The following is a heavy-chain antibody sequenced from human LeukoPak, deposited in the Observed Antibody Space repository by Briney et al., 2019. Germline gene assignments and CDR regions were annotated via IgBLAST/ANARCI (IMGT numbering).Heavy chain of an antibody. CDR3: ARGPPESFYLEDYVFHI. CDR2: SNHSGST. J-gene: IGHJ3*02. V-gene: IGHV4-34*01. Sequence: SETLSLTCAVYGGSFSGYYWSWIRQPPGKGLEWIGESNHSGSTNYNPSIKSRVTISVDTSNNHFSLKLSSVIAADTAVYYCARGPPESFYLEDYVFHIWGQGTMVTVSS. CDR1: GGSFSGYY. D-gene: IGHD3-22*01.